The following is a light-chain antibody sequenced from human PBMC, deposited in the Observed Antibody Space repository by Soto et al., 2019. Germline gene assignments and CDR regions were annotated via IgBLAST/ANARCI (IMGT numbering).Light chain of an antibody. CDR3: QQYESSWT. Sequence: EIVLTQSPATLSLSPGERATLSCMASQSISNIFLAWYQHKPGQAPRVLIYGASRRATGIPDRFSGSGSGTDFTLTISRLEPEDFAVYYCQQYESSWTFGQGTKVEMK. CDR2: GAS. CDR1: QSISNIF. J-gene: IGKJ1*01. V-gene: IGKV3-20*01.